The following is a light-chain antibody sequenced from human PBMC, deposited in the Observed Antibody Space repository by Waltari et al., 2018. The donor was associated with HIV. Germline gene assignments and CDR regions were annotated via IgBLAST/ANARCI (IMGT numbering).Light chain of an antibody. CDR1: GSDIGCYDY. CDR2: EVT. J-gene: IGLJ1*01. CDR3: SSYTGSSTYV. V-gene: IGLV2-14*01. Sequence: QSALTQPASVSGSPGQSITISCTGTGSDIGCYDYVSWYQQHPGKAPKLMIYEVTNRPSGVSNRFSGSKSGNTASLTISGLQAEDEADYYCSSYTGSSTYVFGTGTKVTVL.